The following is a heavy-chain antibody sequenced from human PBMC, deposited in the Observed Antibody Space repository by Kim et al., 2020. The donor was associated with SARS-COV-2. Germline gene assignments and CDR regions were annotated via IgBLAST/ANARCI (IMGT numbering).Heavy chain of an antibody. CDR3: AGDSGDYEVWGFDY. J-gene: IGHJ4*02. Sequence: ADAVTGHFTISSENAKNSLYLQMNSLRAEDTAVYYCAGDSGDYEVWGFDYWGQGTLVTVSS. D-gene: IGHD3-16*01. V-gene: IGHV3-11*01.